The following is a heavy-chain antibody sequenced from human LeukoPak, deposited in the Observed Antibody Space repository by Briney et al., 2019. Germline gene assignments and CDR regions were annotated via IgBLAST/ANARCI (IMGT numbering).Heavy chain of an antibody. V-gene: IGHV3-48*02. J-gene: IGHJ4*02. D-gene: IGHD3-10*01. Sequence: GGSLRLSCAASGFTFSSYSMNWVRQAPGKGLEWVSYISSSSSTTYYADSVKGRFTISRDNAKNSLYLQMNSLRDEDTAVYYCARERSGSYYPTFDYWGQGTLVTVSS. CDR2: ISSSSSTT. CDR3: ARERSGSYYPTFDY. CDR1: GFTFSSYS.